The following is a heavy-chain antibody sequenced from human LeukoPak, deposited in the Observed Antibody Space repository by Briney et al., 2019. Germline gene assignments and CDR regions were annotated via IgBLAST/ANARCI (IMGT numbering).Heavy chain of an antibody. J-gene: IGHJ4*02. CDR3: ARAITGTTLGIWTEVASFDY. Sequence: AGGSLRLSCAASGFIVNSYGMSWVRQAPGKGLAWVSLIYSDGVTQYADSVKGRFTISRDNAKNSLYLQMNSLRAEDTAVYYCARAITGTTLGIWTEVASFDYWGQGTLVTVSS. D-gene: IGHD1-7*01. V-gene: IGHV3-66*01. CDR1: GFIVNSYG. CDR2: IYSDGVT.